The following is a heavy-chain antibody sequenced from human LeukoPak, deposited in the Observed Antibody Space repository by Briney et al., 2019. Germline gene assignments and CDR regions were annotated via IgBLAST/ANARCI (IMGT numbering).Heavy chain of an antibody. V-gene: IGHV3-23*01. D-gene: IGHD2-2*01. J-gene: IGHJ3*01. CDR1: GFSFNNNA. Sequence: PGGSLRLSRAASGFSFNNNAMSWVRQAPGKGLEWVSAISGGGDATEYADSVKGRFTISRDNSKKTLYLQMNSLRPEDTAVYYCARCTASCYANAFDVWGQGTLLTVSS. CDR2: ISGGGDAT. CDR3: ARCTASCYANAFDV.